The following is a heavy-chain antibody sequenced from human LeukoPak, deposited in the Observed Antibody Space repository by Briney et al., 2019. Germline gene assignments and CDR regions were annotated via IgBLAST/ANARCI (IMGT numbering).Heavy chain of an antibody. D-gene: IGHD1-1*01. Sequence: SETLSLTCAVSGGSISSSNWWSWVRQPPGKGLKWIGEIYHNGSTNYNPSLKSRVTISVDTSKNQFSLELSSVTAADTAVYYCARVPRRDGYYYMDVWGKGTTVTISS. CDR3: ARVPRRDGYYYMDV. CDR1: GGSISSSNW. V-gene: IGHV4-4*02. J-gene: IGHJ6*03. CDR2: IYHNGST.